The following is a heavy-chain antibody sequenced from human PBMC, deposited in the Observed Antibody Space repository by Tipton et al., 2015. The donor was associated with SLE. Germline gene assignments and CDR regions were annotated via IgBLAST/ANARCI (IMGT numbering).Heavy chain of an antibody. CDR1: GYSISTYY. Sequence: TLSLTCTVSGYSISTYYWSWIRQPPKQGLEWIGWIYHTGSTDYNPSLKSRVTISVDTSKSQFSLRLSSVTAADTAVYYCARDYYGSGFDAFDIWGQGTMVTVSS. D-gene: IGHD3-10*01. J-gene: IGHJ3*02. V-gene: IGHV4-59*01. CDR2: IYHTGST. CDR3: ARDYYGSGFDAFDI.